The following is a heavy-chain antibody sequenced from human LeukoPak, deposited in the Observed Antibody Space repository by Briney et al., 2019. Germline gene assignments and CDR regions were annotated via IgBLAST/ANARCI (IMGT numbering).Heavy chain of an antibody. Sequence: SETLSLACAVYGGSFSGYYWNWIRQPPGKGLEWIGEINHSGSINYNPSLKSRVTISVDRSKNQFSLKLSSVTAADTAVYYCASPSVPAAMRAFDIWGQGTMVTVSS. CDR2: INHSGSI. J-gene: IGHJ3*02. V-gene: IGHV4-34*01. CDR1: GGSFSGYY. D-gene: IGHD2-2*01. CDR3: ASPSVPAAMRAFDI.